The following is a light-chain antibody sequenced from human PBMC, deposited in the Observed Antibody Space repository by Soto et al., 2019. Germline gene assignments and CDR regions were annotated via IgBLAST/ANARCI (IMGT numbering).Light chain of an antibody. CDR3: QQYNNWPAT. Sequence: IVLTQSPAIMSFSPGESASLSCRASQSVSDYLAWYQQKPGQAPRLFIYDVSKRATGIPARFSGSGSGTEFTLTISSLQSEDFAVYYCQQYNNWPATFGQGTKVDI. J-gene: IGKJ1*01. CDR1: QSVSDY. V-gene: IGKV3-11*01. CDR2: DVS.